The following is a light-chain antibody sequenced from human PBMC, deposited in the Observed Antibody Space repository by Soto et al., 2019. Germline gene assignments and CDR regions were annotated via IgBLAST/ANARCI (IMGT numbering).Light chain of an antibody. CDR3: QSYDSSLSGYV. V-gene: IGLV1-40*01. CDR2: GNS. Sequence: QSVLTQPPSVSGAPGQRVTISCTGSSSNIGAGYDVHWYQQLPRTAPKLLIYGNSNRPSGVPDRFSGSKSGTSASLAITGLQAEDEADYYCQSYDSSLSGYVFGTGTKLT. CDR1: SSNIGAGYD. J-gene: IGLJ1*01.